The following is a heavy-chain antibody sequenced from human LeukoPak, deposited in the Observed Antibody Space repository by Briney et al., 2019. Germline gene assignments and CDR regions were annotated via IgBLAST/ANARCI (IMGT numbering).Heavy chain of an antibody. J-gene: IGHJ3*02. CDR3: ARDLGIAGTTHAFDI. CDR2: IYGGGPT. CDR1: GFTFSSYW. D-gene: IGHD1-14*01. V-gene: IGHV3-53*01. Sequence: GGSLRLSCAASGFTFSSYWMHWVRQAPGRGLECVSVIYGGGPTYYADSVKGRFTISRDTSKNTLYLQMNSLRAEDTAVYFCARDLGIAGTTHAFDIWGQGTMVTVSS.